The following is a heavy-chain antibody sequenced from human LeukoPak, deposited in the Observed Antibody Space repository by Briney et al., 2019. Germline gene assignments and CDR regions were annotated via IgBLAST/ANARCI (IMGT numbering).Heavy chain of an antibody. CDR1: GGSVSSSSYF. J-gene: IGHJ4*02. CDR3: ARSHSSGWNLFDY. CDR2: LYYSGST. Sequence: ETLCLTCTVSGGSVSSSSYFWGCIRQPPGKGLQWIGSLYYSGSTYYNPSAKRRVTISVDTAKNQFSLKLISVTAADTAVYYCARSHSSGWNLFDYWGQGTLDPVSS. D-gene: IGHD6-19*01. V-gene: IGHV4-39*01.